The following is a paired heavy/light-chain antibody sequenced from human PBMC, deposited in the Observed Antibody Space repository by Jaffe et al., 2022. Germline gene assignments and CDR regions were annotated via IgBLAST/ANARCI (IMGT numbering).Light chain of an antibody. CDR1: QSLLHSDGKTY. V-gene: IGKV2-29*02. CDR2: EVS. J-gene: IGKJ1*01. CDR3: MQGIHPWT. Sequence: DIVMTQTPLSLSVTPGQPASISCKSSQSLLHSDGKTYLYWYLQKPGQSPQLLIYEVSSRFSGVPDRFSGSGSGTDFTLKISRVEAEDVGVYYCMQGIHPWTFGQGTKVEIK.
Heavy chain of an antibody. CDR1: GFTFSSYA. D-gene: IGHD3-16*02. J-gene: IGHJ4*02. CDR3: AKILDDRYDYIWGSYRYTGGFDY. V-gene: IGHV3-23*01. Sequence: EVQLLESGGGLVQPGGSLRLSCAASGFTFSSYAMSWVRQAPGKGLEWVSAISGSGGSTYYADSVKGRFTISRDNSKNTLYLQMNSLRAEDTAVYYCAKILDDRYDYIWGSYRYTGGFDYWGQGTLVTVSS. CDR2: ISGSGGST.